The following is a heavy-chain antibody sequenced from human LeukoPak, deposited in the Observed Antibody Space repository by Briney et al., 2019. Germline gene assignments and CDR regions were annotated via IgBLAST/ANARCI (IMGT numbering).Heavy chain of an antibody. J-gene: IGHJ4*02. D-gene: IGHD7-27*01. CDR3: ARAPRSWGFDY. V-gene: IGHV1-69*13. CDR1: GGTFSSYA. Sequence: GASVKVSCKASGGTFSSYAISWVRQAPGQGLEWMGGIIPIFGTANYAQKFQGRVTITADESTSTAYMELSNLRPEDTAVYYCARAPRSWGFDYWGQGTLVTVSS. CDR2: IIPIFGTA.